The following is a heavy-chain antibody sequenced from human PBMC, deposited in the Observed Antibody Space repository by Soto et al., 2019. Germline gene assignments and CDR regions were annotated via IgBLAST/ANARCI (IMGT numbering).Heavy chain of an antibody. D-gene: IGHD6-13*01. CDR3: ARDRQQLGNYYYYMDV. CDR2: ISGSGGST. J-gene: IGHJ6*03. Sequence: WSLRLSCAASGFTFSSYAMSWVRQAPGKGLEWVSAISGSGGSTYYADSVKGRFTISRDNSKNTLYLQMNSLRAEGTAVYYCARDRQQLGNYYYYMDVWGKGTTVTVSS. CDR1: GFTFSSYA. V-gene: IGHV3-23*01.